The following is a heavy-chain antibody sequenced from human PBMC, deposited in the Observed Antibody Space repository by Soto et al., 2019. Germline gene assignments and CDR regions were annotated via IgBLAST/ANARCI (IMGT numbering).Heavy chain of an antibody. J-gene: IGHJ6*02. D-gene: IGHD3-10*01. CDR2: ISSSSSYI. CDR3: ARDQTPRWYYYGSGSYLYYYGMDV. Sequence: GGSLRLSCAASGFTFSSYSMNWVRQAPGKGLEWVSSISSSSSYIYYADSVKGRFTISRDNAKNSLYLQMNSLRAEDTAVYYCARDQTPRWYYYGSGSYLYYYGMDVWGQGTTVTVSS. CDR1: GFTFSSYS. V-gene: IGHV3-21*01.